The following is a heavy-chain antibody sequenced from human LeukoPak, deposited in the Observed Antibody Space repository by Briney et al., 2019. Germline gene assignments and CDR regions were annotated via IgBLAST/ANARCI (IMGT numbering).Heavy chain of an antibody. D-gene: IGHD3-22*01. V-gene: IGHV4-4*07. J-gene: IGHJ4*02. Sequence: PSETLSLTCTVSSGSISSYYWSWIRQPAGKGLEWIGRIYTSGSTNYNPSLKSRVTMSVDTSKNQFSLKLSSVTAADTAVYYCARMYYYDSSGYMDYWGQGTLVTVSS. CDR3: ARMYYYDSSGYMDY. CDR2: IYTSGST. CDR1: SGSISSYY.